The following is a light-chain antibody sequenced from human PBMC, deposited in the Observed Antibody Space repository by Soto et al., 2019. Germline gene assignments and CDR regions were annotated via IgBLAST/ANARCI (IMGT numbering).Light chain of an antibody. Sequence: IQLTQSPSSLSASVGDRVTITCRASRDIAIYLAWYQQKPGEAPKLLIYAASTLYGGVPSRFSGSGSGTEFTLTINSLQTDDFATYYCQQYNRSYTFGQGTKVDIK. CDR1: RDIAIY. CDR2: AAS. J-gene: IGKJ2*01. V-gene: IGKV1-9*01. CDR3: QQYNRSYT.